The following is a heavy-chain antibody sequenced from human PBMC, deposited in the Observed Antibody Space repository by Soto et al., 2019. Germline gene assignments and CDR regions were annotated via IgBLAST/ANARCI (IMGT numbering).Heavy chain of an antibody. CDR3: AREEDVVVVAATPFDY. CDR2: ISSSGSTI. Sequence: QVQLVESGGGLVKPGGSLRLSCAASGFTFSDYYMSWIGQAPGKGLEWVSYISSSGSTIYYADSVKGRFTISRDNAKNSLYLQMNSLRAEDTAVYYCAREEDVVVVAATPFDYWGQGTLVTVSS. V-gene: IGHV3-11*01. D-gene: IGHD2-15*01. J-gene: IGHJ4*02. CDR1: GFTFSDYY.